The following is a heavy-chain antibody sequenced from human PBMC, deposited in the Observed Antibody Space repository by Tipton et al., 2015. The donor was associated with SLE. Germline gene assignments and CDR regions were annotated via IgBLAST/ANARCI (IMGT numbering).Heavy chain of an antibody. V-gene: IGHV4-59*11. D-gene: IGHD2/OR15-2a*01. CDR2: IYYSGST. CDR3: ARDGEYTFDI. CDR1: GGSLSSHY. J-gene: IGHJ3*02. Sequence: TLSLTCTVSGGSLSSHYWSWIRQPPGKGLEWVGYIYYSGSTNYNPPLKSRVTISVDTSKNQFSLKLSSVTAADTAVYYCARDGEYTFDIWGQGTMVTVSS.